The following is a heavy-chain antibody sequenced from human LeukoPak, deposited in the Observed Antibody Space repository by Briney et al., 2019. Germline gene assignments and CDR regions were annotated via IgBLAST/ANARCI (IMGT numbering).Heavy chain of an antibody. J-gene: IGHJ6*02. CDR1: GFTFSSYA. CDR3: AREIREAVPGTHYYYGIDV. D-gene: IGHD6-19*01. CDR2: VKQDGREK. V-gene: IGHV3-7*01. Sequence: PGGSLRLSCAASGFTFSSYAMHWVRQAPGKGLEWVANVKQDGREKYYVDSVKGRFTISRDNAKNSLYLQMNSLRAGGTAVYYCAREIREAVPGTHYYYGIDVWGQGTTVTVSS.